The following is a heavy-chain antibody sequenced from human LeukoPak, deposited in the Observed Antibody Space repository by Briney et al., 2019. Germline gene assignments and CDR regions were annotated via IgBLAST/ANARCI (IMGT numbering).Heavy chain of an antibody. V-gene: IGHV3-33*01. Sequence: GRSLRLSCVASGFTFSSYGMHWVRQAPGKGLEWVAVIWYDGSNKYYADSVKGRFTISRDNSKNTLYLQMNSLRAEDTAVYYCARDAGAYGSGSYLGYWGQGTLVTVSS. CDR1: GFTFSSYG. J-gene: IGHJ4*02. D-gene: IGHD3-10*01. CDR3: ARDAGAYGSGSYLGY. CDR2: IWYDGSNK.